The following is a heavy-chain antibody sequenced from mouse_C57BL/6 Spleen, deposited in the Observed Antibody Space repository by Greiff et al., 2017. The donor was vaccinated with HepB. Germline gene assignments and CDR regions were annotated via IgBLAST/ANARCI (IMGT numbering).Heavy chain of an antibody. Sequence: QVQLQQSGAELVRPGASVTLSCKASGYTFTDYEMHWVKQTPVHGLEWIGAIDPETGGTAYNEKFKGKATLTADKSSSTAYMELRSLTSEDSAVYFCAKGGQLRPGFDYWGQGTTLTVSS. D-gene: IGHD3-2*02. CDR3: AKGGQLRPGFDY. V-gene: IGHV1-15*01. CDR1: GYTFTDYE. J-gene: IGHJ2*01. CDR2: IDPETGGT.